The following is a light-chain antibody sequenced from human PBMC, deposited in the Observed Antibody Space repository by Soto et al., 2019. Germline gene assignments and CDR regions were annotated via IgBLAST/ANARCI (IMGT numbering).Light chain of an antibody. J-gene: IGKJ1*01. CDR3: QKRSSWLRM. CDR1: QSVSSY. V-gene: IGKV3-11*01. CDR2: DAS. Sequence: EIVLTQSPATLSLSPGERATLACRASQSVSSYLAWYQQKPGQAPRVVIYDASNRATGIPPRFSGSGSGTDFTLTISSLEPEDFAVYSCQKRSSWLRMFGERTKVDIK.